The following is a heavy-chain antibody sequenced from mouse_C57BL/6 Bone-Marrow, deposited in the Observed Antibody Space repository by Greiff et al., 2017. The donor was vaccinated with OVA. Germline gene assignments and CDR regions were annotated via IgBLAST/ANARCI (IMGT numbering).Heavy chain of an antibody. CDR3: AIDGYYPFAY. V-gene: IGHV1-54*01. D-gene: IGHD2-3*01. CDR2: INPGSGGT. CDR1: GYAFTNYL. Sequence: QVQLQQSGAELVRPGTSVKVSCKASGYAFTNYLIEWVKQRPGQGLEWIGVINPGSGGTNYNEKFKGKATLTADKSSSTACMQLSSLTSEDSAVYFCAIDGYYPFAYWGQGTLVTVSA. J-gene: IGHJ3*01.